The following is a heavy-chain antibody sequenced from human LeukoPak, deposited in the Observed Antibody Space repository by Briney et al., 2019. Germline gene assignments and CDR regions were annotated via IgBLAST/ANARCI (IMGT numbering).Heavy chain of an antibody. Sequence: GGSLRLSCAASGFTFSSYWMSWVRQAPGKGPEWVANIKQDGSEKYYVDSVKGRFTISRDNAKNSLYLQMNSLRAEDTAVYYCARDLRIVLMVYAMGGYFDYWGQGTLVTVSS. CDR3: ARDLRIVLMVYAMGGYFDY. CDR2: IKQDGSEK. CDR1: GFTFSSYW. D-gene: IGHD2-8*01. V-gene: IGHV3-7*05. J-gene: IGHJ4*02.